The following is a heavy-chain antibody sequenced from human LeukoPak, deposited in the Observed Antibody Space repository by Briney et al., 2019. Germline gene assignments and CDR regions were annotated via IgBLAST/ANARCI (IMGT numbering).Heavy chain of an antibody. CDR3: ARDGRDGDYLY. CDR1: GFTFSDYY. CDR2: ISSSGSTI. D-gene: IGHD4-17*01. J-gene: IGHJ4*02. V-gene: IGHV3-11*01. Sequence: GGSLRLSCAASGFTFSDYYMSWIRQAPGKGLEWVSYISSSGSTIYYADSVQGRFTISRDNAKNSLYLQMDSLRAEDTAVYYCARDGRDGDYLYWGQGTLVTVSS.